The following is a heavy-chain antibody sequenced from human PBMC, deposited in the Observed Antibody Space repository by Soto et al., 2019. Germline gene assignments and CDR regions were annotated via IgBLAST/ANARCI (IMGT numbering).Heavy chain of an antibody. D-gene: IGHD6-19*01. Sequence: QVQLVQSGAEVKTPGSSVKVTCKASGGTFSNNVISWVRQAPGQGLEWMGGITRIFGTATTNYAQKFQGRITIPADESTNTAYMELSSLRSEDTALYYCASGITVAFDHWGQGTLVTVSS. CDR2: ITRIFGTA. J-gene: IGHJ5*02. V-gene: IGHV1-69*01. CDR3: ASGITVAFDH. CDR1: GGTFSNNV.